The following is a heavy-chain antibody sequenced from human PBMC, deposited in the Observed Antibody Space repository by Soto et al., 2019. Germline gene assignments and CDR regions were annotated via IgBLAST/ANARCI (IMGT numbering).Heavy chain of an antibody. V-gene: IGHV4-34*01. CDR2: INHSGST. D-gene: IGHD2-15*01. CDR1: GGSFSGYY. J-gene: IGHJ4*02. Sequence: SQTLSLTCAVYGGSFSGYYWSWIRQPPGKGLEWIGEINHSGSTNYNPSLKSRVTISVDTSKNQFSLKLSSVTAADTAVYYCARVVQGKRWSAFDYWGQGTLVTVSS. CDR3: ARVVQGKRWSAFDY.